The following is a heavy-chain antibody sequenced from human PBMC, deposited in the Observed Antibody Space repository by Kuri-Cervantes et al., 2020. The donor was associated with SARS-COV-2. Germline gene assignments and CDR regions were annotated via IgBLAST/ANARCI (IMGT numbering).Heavy chain of an antibody. D-gene: IGHD3-16*02. CDR3: ARGVIVGELSLFGKN. CDR2: IYYSGST. CDR1: GGSISSYY. J-gene: IGHJ4*02. Sequence: GSLRLSSTVSGGSISSYYWSWIRQPPGKGLEWIGYIYYSGSTNYNPSLKSRVTISVDTSKNQFSLKLSSVTAADTAVYYCARGVIVGELSLFGKNWGQGTLVTVSS. V-gene: IGHV4-59*12.